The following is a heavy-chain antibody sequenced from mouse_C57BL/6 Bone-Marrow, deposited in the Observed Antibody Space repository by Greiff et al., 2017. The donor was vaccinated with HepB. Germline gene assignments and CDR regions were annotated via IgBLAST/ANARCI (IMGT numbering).Heavy chain of an antibody. CDR2: ISGGGGNT. D-gene: IGHD1-1*01. J-gene: IGHJ3*01. Sequence: EVKVEESGGGLVKPGGSLKLSCAASGFTFSSYTMSWVRQTPEKRLEWVATISGGGGNTYYPDSVKGRFTISRDNAKNTLYLQMSSLRSEDTALYYCARHTVVPIAYWGQGTLVTVSA. CDR1: GFTFSSYT. CDR3: ARHTVVPIAY. V-gene: IGHV5-9*01.